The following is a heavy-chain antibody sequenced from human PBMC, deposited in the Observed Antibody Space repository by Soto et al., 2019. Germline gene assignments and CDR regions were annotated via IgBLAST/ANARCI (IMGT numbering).Heavy chain of an antibody. CDR2: ISGSGGST. Sequence: PGGSLRLSCAASGFTFSSYAMSWVRQAPGKGLEWVSVISGSGGSTYYADSAKGRFTISRDNSKHTLYLQMNSLRAEDTAVYYCAKDRYYCSGGSCYVDAFDIWGQGTMVTVSS. CDR1: GFTFSSYA. V-gene: IGHV3-23*01. J-gene: IGHJ3*02. CDR3: AKDRYYCSGGSCYVDAFDI. D-gene: IGHD2-15*01.